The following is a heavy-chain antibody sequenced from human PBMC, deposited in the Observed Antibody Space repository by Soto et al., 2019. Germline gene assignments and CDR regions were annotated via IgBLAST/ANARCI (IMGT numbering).Heavy chain of an antibody. V-gene: IGHV1-8*01. J-gene: IGHJ4*02. CDR3: AREKLDYFDY. CDR1: GYTFTSYD. CDR2: MNPHSGNT. Sequence: QVQLVQSGAEVKKPGASVKVSCKASGYTFTSYDITWVRQATGQGLEWMGWMNPHSGNTGYAQQFQGRVTMTRNISISTAYMELSSLRSDDTAVYYCAREKLDYFDYWGQGTLVTVSS.